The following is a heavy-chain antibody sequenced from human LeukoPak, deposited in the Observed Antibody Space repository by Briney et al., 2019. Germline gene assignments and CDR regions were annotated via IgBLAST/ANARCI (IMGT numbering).Heavy chain of an antibody. CDR1: GYTFTGYF. CDR3: ASRPGFDY. Sequence: ASVKLSCKASGYTFTGYFIHWVPQAPGQGIEWMGWINPNNGGTNYAQKFQGRVTMTRDTSISTAYMELSRLRSDDTAVYYCASRPGFDYWGQGTLVTVSS. J-gene: IGHJ4*02. V-gene: IGHV1-2*02. CDR2: INPNNGGT. D-gene: IGHD1-14*01.